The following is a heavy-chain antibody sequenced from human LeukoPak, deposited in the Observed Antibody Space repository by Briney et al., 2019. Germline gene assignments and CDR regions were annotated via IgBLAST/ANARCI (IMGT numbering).Heavy chain of an antibody. CDR1: GFTFSNYA. J-gene: IGHJ4*02. CDR3: AKRRYSPGWYDADYFDS. V-gene: IGHV3-23*01. CDR2: VSGSGGNT. D-gene: IGHD6-19*01. Sequence: AGGSLRLSCAASGFTFSNYAMSWVRQAPGKGLEWVSAVSGSGGNTYYADSVKGRITFSRDNSKNTQSLQMSSLRADDTAIYYCAKRRYSPGWYDADYFDSWGQGTLVTVSS.